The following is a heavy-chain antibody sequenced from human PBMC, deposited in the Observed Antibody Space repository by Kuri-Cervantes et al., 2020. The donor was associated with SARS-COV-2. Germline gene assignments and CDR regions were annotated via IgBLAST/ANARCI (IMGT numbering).Heavy chain of an antibody. Sequence: GGSLRLSCKGSGYSFTSYWIGWVRQMPGKGLEWMGIIYPGDSDTRYSPSFQGQVTISADKSISTAYLQWSSLKASDTAMYYCARLDRGYCSSTSCYMGAFDIWGQGTMVTVSS. CDR2: IYPGDSDT. CDR3: ARLDRGYCSSTSCYMGAFDI. V-gene: IGHV5-51*01. D-gene: IGHD2-2*02. CDR1: GYSFTSYW. J-gene: IGHJ3*02.